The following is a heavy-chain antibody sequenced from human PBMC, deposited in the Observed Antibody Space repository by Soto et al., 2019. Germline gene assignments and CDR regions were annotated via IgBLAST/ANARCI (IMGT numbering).Heavy chain of an antibody. CDR2: ISGTVCNR. D-gene: IGHD3-22*01. CDR3: AKEMGDYYDSSRSWFDP. CDR1: GFTFSSYV. Sequence: WGSLRLSCAASGFTFSSYVMTWVRQAPAKWWEWVSAISGTVCNRYYAGSVKGRFTISRTSSKKTRHLHINSLRTEDSSLYVCAKEMGDYYDSSRSWFDPWGRGXMVTV. J-gene: IGHJ5*02. V-gene: IGHV3-23*01.